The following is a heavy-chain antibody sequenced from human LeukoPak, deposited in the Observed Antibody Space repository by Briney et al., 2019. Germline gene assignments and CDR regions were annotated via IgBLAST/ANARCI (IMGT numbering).Heavy chain of an antibody. V-gene: IGHV1-18*01. D-gene: IGHD3-22*01. Sequence: ASVKVSCKASGGTFSSYAISWVRQAPGQGLEWMGWISAYNGNTNYAQKLQGRVTMTTDTSTSTAYMELRSLRSDDTAVYYCARDSDSSCFDYWGQGTLVTVSS. J-gene: IGHJ4*02. CDR1: GGTFSSYA. CDR2: ISAYNGNT. CDR3: ARDSDSSCFDY.